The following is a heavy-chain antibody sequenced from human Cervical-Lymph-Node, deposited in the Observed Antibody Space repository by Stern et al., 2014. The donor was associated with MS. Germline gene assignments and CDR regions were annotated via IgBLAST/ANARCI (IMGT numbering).Heavy chain of an antibody. CDR2: ISPDGSNY. Sequence: VQLVESGGGVVQPGRSVRLSCAASGFGLSDHDMHWVRQAPGRGLEWVAVISPDGSNYNYAESVKGRFSISRDNSQNTLNLEMTSLGVEDTAVYYCARGTCSGGDCYSRYHYYGVDVWGQGTTVYVSS. V-gene: IGHV3-30*06. CDR1: GFGLSDHD. D-gene: IGHD2-21*02. CDR3: ARGTCSGGDCYSRYHYYGVDV. J-gene: IGHJ6*02.